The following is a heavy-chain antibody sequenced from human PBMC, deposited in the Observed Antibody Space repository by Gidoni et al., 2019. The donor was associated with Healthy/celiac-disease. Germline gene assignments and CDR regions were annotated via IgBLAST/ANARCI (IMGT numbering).Heavy chain of an antibody. J-gene: IGHJ4*02. CDR3: AKDPGYSSSFPFDY. V-gene: IGHV3-30*18. D-gene: IGHD6-6*01. Sequence: QVQLVESGGGVVQPGRSLRLSCAASGFTFRSYGMHWVRQAPGKGLEWVAVISYDGSNKYYADSVKGRFTISRDNSKNTLYLQMNSLRAEDTAVYYCAKDPGYSSSFPFDYWGQGTLVTVSS. CDR2: ISYDGSNK. CDR1: GFTFRSYG.